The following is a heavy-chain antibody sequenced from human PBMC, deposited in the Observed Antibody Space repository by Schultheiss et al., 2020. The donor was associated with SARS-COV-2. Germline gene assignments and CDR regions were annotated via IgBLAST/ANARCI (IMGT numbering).Heavy chain of an antibody. CDR1: GYRFTSYW. CDR2: IYPGDSDT. V-gene: IGHV5-51*01. Sequence: GESLKISCKVSGYRFTSYWIGWVRQMPGKGLEWMGIIYPGDSDTRYSPSFQGQVTISADKSISTAYLQWSSLKASDTAMYYCARPPRYPSDAFDIWGQGTMVTVSS. D-gene: IGHD1-26*01. J-gene: IGHJ3*02. CDR3: ARPPRYPSDAFDI.